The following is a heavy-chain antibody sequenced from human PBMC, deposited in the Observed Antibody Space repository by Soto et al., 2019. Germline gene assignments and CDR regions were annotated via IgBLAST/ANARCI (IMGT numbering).Heavy chain of an antibody. CDR1: GYTLAHYY. CDR3: ARIGDGSSNY. V-gene: IGHV1-8*01. J-gene: IGHJ4*02. CDR2: MNPKSGNT. D-gene: IGHD2-21*01. Sequence: ASVKDYCKCSGYTLAHYYINWLLQTTGQGLEWMGRMNPKSGNTGYAQKFQGRVTMTRNTSISTAYMELSSLRSEDTAVYYCARIGDGSSNYWGQGTLVTVSA.